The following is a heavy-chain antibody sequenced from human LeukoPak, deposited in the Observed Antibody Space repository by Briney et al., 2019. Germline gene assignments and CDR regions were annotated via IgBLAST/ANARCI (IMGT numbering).Heavy chain of an antibody. CDR3: AKAGPTTAMVYVDY. J-gene: IGHJ4*02. CDR1: GFTFSSYA. CDR2: LSSSGGGT. Sequence: GGSLRLSCGASGFTFSSYAMTWVRQAPGKGREWVSGLSSSGGGTYYADSVKGRFTISRDNSKNTLYLQMNSLRAEDTAVYFCAKAGPTTAMVYVDYWGQGTLVTVSS. V-gene: IGHV3-23*01. D-gene: IGHD5-18*01.